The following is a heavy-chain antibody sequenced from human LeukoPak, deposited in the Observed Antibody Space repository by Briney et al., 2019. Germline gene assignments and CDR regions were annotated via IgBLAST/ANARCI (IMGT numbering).Heavy chain of an antibody. D-gene: IGHD5-24*01. Sequence: SETLSLTCTVSGGSISSYYWSWIRQPPGKGLEWIGRIYTSGSTNYNPSLKSRVTMSVDTSKDQFSLKLSSVTAADTAVYYCAREKEDGYNLRYFDYWGQGTLVTVSS. J-gene: IGHJ4*02. CDR2: IYTSGST. CDR3: AREKEDGYNLRYFDY. V-gene: IGHV4-4*07. CDR1: GGSISSYY.